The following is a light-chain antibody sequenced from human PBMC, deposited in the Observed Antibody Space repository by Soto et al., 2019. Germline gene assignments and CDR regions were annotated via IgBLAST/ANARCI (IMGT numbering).Light chain of an antibody. CDR1: QSIXSW. V-gene: IGKV1-5*03. Sequence: DIXMTQSPSTLSAXVGXXVTIXCRASQSIXSWLAWYQQKPGKAPKLLIYKASSLESGVPSRFSGSXXGTXFTLTISSLQPDDFATYYCQQYNSYSRTFGQGTKVEIK. CDR3: QQYNSYSRT. J-gene: IGKJ1*01. CDR2: KAS.